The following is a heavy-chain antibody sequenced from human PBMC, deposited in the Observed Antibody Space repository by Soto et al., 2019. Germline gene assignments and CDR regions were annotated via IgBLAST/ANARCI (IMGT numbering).Heavy chain of an antibody. CDR2: ISYDGTNR. D-gene: IGHD4-17*01. CDR3: ARESSSTVTTGGGGSAKDY. V-gene: IGHV3-30-3*01. CDR1: GLTFSNYA. J-gene: IGHJ4*02. Sequence: QVHLVESGGGVVQPGRSLRLSCAASGLTFSNYAMHWVRQAPGKGLEWVAFISYDGTNRCYPDSVKGRFTISRDNSKNXVXLQMNSLKTEDTAVYYCARESSSTVTTGGGGSAKDYWGQGTLVTVSS.